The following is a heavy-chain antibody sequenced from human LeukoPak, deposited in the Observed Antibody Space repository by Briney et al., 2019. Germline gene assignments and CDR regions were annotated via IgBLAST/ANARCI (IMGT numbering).Heavy chain of an antibody. D-gene: IGHD2/OR15-2a*01. CDR2: INHSGST. J-gene: IGHJ5*02. Sequence: SSETLSLTCAVYGGSFSGYYWSWIRQPPGKGLEWIGEINHSGSTNYNPSLKSRVTISVDTSKNQFSLKLSSVTAADTAVYYCARTFFTETWFDPWGQGTLVTVSS. CDR3: ARTFFTETWFDP. V-gene: IGHV4-34*01. CDR1: GGSFSGYY.